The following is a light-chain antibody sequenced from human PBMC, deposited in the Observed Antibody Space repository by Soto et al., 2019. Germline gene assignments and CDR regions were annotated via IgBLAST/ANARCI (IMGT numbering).Light chain of an antibody. CDR3: QQYGNSRQRT. Sequence: IVLTQSPGTLPLSPGERSTISCRASLSFRNSYLAWYQQKPGQAHRLLMSGASSRSTGIPDRFSGNGSGTDYSLTISRLEPEDFAVYYYQQYGNSRQRTFGHGTRLEIK. J-gene: IGKJ5*01. V-gene: IGKV3-20*01. CDR2: GAS. CDR1: LSFRNSY.